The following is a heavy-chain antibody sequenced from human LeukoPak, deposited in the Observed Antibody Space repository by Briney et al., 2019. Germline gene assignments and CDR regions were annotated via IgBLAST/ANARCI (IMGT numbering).Heavy chain of an antibody. Sequence: PSETLSLTCTVSGGSISSYYRSWIRQPPGKGLEWIGYTYYSGSTNYNPSLKSRVTISVDTSKNQFSLKLNTVTAADTAVYYCARLTPSDSSSWYWYFGLWGRGTLVTVSS. J-gene: IGHJ2*01. CDR2: TYYSGST. CDR3: ARLTPSDSSSWYWYFGL. V-gene: IGHV4-59*08. CDR1: GGSISSYY. D-gene: IGHD6-13*01.